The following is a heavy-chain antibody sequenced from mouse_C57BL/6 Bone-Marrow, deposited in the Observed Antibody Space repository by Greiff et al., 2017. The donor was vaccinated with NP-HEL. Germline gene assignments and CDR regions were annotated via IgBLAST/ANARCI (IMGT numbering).Heavy chain of an antibody. J-gene: IGHJ3*01. V-gene: IGHV1-81*01. CDR3: ASAYGGAY. Sequence: VQLQQSGAELARPGASVKLSCKASGYTFTSYGISWVKQRPGQGLEWIGEIYPRSGNTYYTEKFKGKATLTADKSSSTAYMELRSLTSEDSADYCCASAYGGAYWGQGTLVTVSA. CDR2: IYPRSGNT. D-gene: IGHD1-1*02. CDR1: GYTFTSYG.